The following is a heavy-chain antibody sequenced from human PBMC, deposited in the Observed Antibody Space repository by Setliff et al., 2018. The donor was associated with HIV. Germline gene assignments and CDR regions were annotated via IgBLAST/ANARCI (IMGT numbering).Heavy chain of an antibody. V-gene: IGHV1-69*13. CDR1: GGTFSSYA. CDR2: IIPIFGTA. D-gene: IGHD6-13*01. CDR3: ARGSWSSSWSSNWFDP. Sequence: SVKVSCKASGGTFSSYAISWVRQAPGQGLEWMGGIIPIFGTANYAQKFQGRVTITADESTSTAYMELSSLRSEDTAVYYCARGSWSSSWSSNWFDPWGQGTLVTVSS. J-gene: IGHJ5*02.